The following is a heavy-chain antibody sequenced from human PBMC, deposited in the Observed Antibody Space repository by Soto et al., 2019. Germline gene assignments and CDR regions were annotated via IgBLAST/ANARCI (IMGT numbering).Heavy chain of an antibody. J-gene: IGHJ4*02. CDR1: GFPFSSYA. Sequence: GGSLRLSCAASGFPFSSYAMSWVRQAPGKGLEWVALVSYAAGTTYYADSVKGRFTISRDNSKNTLYLQMNSLRAEDTAVYYCAKDLGFEYYGSLYWGQGTLVTVSS. D-gene: IGHD3-10*01. V-gene: IGHV3-23*01. CDR3: AKDLGFEYYGSLY. CDR2: VSYAAGTT.